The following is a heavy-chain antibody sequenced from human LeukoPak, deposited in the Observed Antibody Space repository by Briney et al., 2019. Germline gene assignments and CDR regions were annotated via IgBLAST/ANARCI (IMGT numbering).Heavy chain of an antibody. D-gene: IGHD3-10*01. CDR1: GASISSGSTATGFYS. CDR2: IYHGGTI. J-gene: IGHJ4*02. CDR3: ARGRGILIRAAIVNAPYDF. Sequence: SETLSLTCAVSGASISSGSTATGFYSWSWIRQTPGKGLEWIAYIYHGGTIYYNPSLKSRITISVDASLNQFSLRLRSVSAADTAVYYCARGRGILIRAAIVNAPYDFWGQGILVTVSS. V-gene: IGHV4-30-2*01.